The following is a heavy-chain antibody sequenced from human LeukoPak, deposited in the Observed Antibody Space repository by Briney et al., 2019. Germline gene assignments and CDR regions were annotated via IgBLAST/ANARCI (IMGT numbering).Heavy chain of an antibody. CDR3: ARGDSSSWYE. CDR1: GGSISSSSYY. D-gene: IGHD6-13*01. CDR2: IYYSGST. V-gene: IGHV4-61*01. J-gene: IGHJ4*02. Sequence: SETLSLTCTVSGGSISSSSYYWSWIRQPPGKGLEWIGYIYYSGSTNYNPSLKSRVTISVDTSKNQFSLKLSSVTAADTAVYYCARGDSSSWYEWGQGTLVTVSS.